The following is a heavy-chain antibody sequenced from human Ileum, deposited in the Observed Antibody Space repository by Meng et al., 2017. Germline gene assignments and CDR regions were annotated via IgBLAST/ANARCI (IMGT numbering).Heavy chain of an antibody. CDR2: IHHSGRT. V-gene: IGHV4-34*01. D-gene: IGHD1-26*01. Sequence: QVRVNHWGAVLLKPSETLSLTCAVFGGSFNDYYWSWVRKSPGKGLEWIGQIHHSGRTNYKSSLERRVTISVDTSKSQFSLKLTSVTAADTAMYYCVRGPARETHDFDYWGQGALVTVSS. CDR1: GGSFNDYY. J-gene: IGHJ4*02. CDR3: VRGPARETHDFDY.